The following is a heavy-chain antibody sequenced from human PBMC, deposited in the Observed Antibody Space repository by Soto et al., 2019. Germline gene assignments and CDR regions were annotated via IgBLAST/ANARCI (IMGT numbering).Heavy chain of an antibody. J-gene: IGHJ5*02. Sequence: EVQLVESGGGLVKPGGSLRLSCAASGFTFSTYDMNWVRQAPGKGLEWVAYISTSSSYIYYADSVKGRFTISRDNARNSLFLQMNSLRDEDTAIYYCARPAVAGANWFDPWGQGTLVTVSS. CDR2: ISTSSSYI. V-gene: IGHV3-21*01. CDR3: ARPAVAGANWFDP. D-gene: IGHD6-19*01. CDR1: GFTFSTYD.